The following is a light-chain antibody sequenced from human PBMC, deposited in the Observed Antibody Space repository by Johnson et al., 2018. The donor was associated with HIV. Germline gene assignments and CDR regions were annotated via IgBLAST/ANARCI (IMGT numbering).Light chain of an antibody. CDR1: SSNIGNNS. CDR3: GTWDSSLSAFYV. V-gene: IGLV1-51*01. CDR2: DTD. J-gene: IGLJ1*01. Sequence: QSVLTQPPSVSAAPGQTVTIPCSGNSSNIGNNSVSWCQRLPGTAPKLLIHDTDERPPGIPDRFSGSKSGTSATLGINGLQPGDEADYYCGTWDSSLSAFYVFGTGTKVTVL.